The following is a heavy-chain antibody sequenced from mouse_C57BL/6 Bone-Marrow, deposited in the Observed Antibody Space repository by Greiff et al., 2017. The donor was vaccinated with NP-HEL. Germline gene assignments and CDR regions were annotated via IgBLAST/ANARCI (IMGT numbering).Heavy chain of an antibody. CDR2: ISRGGSYT. CDR3: ARRKAITTVGGGHGYFDV. CDR1: GFTFSSYG. D-gene: IGHD1-1*01. J-gene: IGHJ1*03. Sequence: EVHLVEPGGDLVKPGGSLKLSCAASGFTFSSYGMSWVRQTPDQRLEWVATISRGGSYTYYHDSVKGRFTISRDNAKNTQYLQLSSLKSEDTAMEYCARRKAITTVGGGHGYFDVWGTGTTVTVSS. V-gene: IGHV5-6*01.